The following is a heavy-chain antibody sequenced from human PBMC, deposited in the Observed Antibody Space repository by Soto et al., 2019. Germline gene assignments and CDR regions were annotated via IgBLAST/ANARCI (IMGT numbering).Heavy chain of an antibody. CDR1: GGSISSYY. CDR3: AREGVGASSWFDY. J-gene: IGHJ4*02. D-gene: IGHD1-26*01. CDR2: IYYSGST. Sequence: QVQLQESGPGLVKPSETLSLTCTVSGGSISSYYWSWIRQPPGKGLEWIGYIYYSGSTNYNPSLKSRVTISVDTSKNQFFLKLSSVTAADTAVYYCAREGVGASSWFDYWGQGTLVTVSS. V-gene: IGHV4-59*01.